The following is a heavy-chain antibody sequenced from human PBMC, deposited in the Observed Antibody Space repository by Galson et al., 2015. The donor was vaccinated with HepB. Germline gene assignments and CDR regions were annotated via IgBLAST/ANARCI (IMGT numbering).Heavy chain of an antibody. D-gene: IGHD3-22*01. CDR1: EFSFSYYE. CDR3: ARDGVRDYDSSGYYHYWYFDL. CDR2: ISDTGRTT. J-gene: IGHJ2*01. V-gene: IGHV3-48*03. Sequence: LRLSCAASEFSFSYYEMNWVRQAPGKGLERVSYISDTGRTTNYADSVKGRFTTSRDNVKKLLYLQMNSLGAENTAVYYCARDGVRDYDSSGYYHYWYFDLWGRGTLVTVSS.